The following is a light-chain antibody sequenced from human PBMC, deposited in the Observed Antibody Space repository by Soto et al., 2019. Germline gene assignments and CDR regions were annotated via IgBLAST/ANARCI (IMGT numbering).Light chain of an antibody. CDR1: SSNIGSNT. J-gene: IGLJ2*01. CDR3: AAWDDSLNSVV. CDR2: SNN. Sequence: QPVLPQPPSASGTPGQRVTISCSGSSSNIGSNTVNWYQQLPGTAPKLLIYSNNQRPSGVPDRFSGSKSGTSASLAISGLQSEDEADDDCAAWDDSLNSVVFGGGTKVTVL. V-gene: IGLV1-44*01.